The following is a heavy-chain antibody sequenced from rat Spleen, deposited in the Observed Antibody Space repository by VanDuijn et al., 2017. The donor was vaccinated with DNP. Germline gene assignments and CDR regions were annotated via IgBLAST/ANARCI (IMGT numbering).Heavy chain of an antibody. Sequence: EVQVLESGGGLVQPGSSLKLSCATSGFRFSTAWMYWYRQCPEKRLEWLARIKAKSNNYATDYTESVKGRLTISRDDSKSSIYLQMNNLKEEDTAIYYCAWDRDMDAWGQGTAVTVSS. V-gene: IGHV6-6*01. J-gene: IGHJ4*01. CDR2: IKAKSNNYAT. CDR3: AWDRDMDA. CDR1: GFRFSTAW.